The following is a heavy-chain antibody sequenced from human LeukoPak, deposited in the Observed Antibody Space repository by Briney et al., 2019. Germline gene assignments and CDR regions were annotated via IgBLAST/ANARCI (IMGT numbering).Heavy chain of an antibody. Sequence: ASVKVSCTASGYTFTSYYMHWVRQAPGQGLEWMGIINPSGGSTSYAQKFQGRVTMTRDTSTSTVYMELSSLRSEDTAVYYCARDQDDFWSGYYYAAYFDYWGQGTLVTVSS. V-gene: IGHV1-46*01. J-gene: IGHJ4*02. D-gene: IGHD3-3*01. CDR3: ARDQDDFWSGYYYAAYFDY. CDR2: INPSGGST. CDR1: GYTFTSYY.